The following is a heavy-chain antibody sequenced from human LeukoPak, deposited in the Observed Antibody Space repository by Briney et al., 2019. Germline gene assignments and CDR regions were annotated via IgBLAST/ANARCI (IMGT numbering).Heavy chain of an antibody. D-gene: IGHD4-17*01. J-gene: IGHJ4*02. V-gene: IGHV4-4*07. CDR2: IYTSGST. CDR1: GGSISSYY. Sequence: SETLSPTCTVSGGSISSYYWSWIRQPAGKGLEWIGRIYTSGSTNYNPSLKSRVTMSVDTSKNQFSLKLSSVTAADTAVYYCARDFPYGDYATSYFDYWGQGTLVTVSS. CDR3: ARDFPYGDYATSYFDY.